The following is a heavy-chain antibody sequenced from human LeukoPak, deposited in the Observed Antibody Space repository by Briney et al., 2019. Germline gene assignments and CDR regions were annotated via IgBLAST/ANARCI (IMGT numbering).Heavy chain of an antibody. CDR1: GGSISSYY. Sequence: SETLSLTCTVSGGSISSYYWSWIRQPPGKGLEWIGYIYYSGSTNYNPSLKSRVTISVDTSKNQFSLKLSSVTAADTAVYYCARDRWPYNWFDPWGQGTLVTVSS. CDR3: ARDRWPYNWFDP. D-gene: IGHD3-16*02. J-gene: IGHJ5*02. V-gene: IGHV4-59*01. CDR2: IYYSGST.